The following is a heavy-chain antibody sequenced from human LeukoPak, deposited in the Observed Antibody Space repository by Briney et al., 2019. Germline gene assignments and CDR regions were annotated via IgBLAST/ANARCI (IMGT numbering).Heavy chain of an antibody. CDR3: AMEKGYSGTFSYYFDY. J-gene: IGHJ4*02. D-gene: IGHD1-26*01. CDR1: AFTFSSYA. V-gene: IGHV3-23*01. CDR2: ISGSGGST. Sequence: GGSLRLSCAASAFTFSSYAMTWVRQAPGKGLEWVSTISGSGGSTYYADSVKGRFTISRDNSKNTLYLQMNSLRAEDTAVYYCAMEKGYSGTFSYYFDYWGQGTLVTVSS.